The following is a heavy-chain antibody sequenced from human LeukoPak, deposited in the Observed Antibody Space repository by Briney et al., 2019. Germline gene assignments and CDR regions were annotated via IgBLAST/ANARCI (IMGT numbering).Heavy chain of an antibody. J-gene: IGHJ4*02. CDR1: GYTFTGHY. CDR2: INPNSGGT. Sequence: ASVKVSCKASGYTFTGHYMHWVRQAPGQGLEWMGWINPNSGGTSYAQKFQGRVTMTRDMSTSTVYMELSSLRSEDTAVYYCARDLGDSSGYYGYWGQGTLVTVSS. CDR3: ARDLGDSSGYYGY. V-gene: IGHV1-2*02. D-gene: IGHD3-22*01.